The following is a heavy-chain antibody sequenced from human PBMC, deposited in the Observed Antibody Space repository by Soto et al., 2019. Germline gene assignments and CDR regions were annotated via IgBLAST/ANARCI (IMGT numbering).Heavy chain of an antibody. CDR2: IRSKANNYAT. J-gene: IGHJ4*02. V-gene: IGHV3-73*02. CDR3: ARYSGH. D-gene: IGHD1-26*01. CDR1: GFTFSGSA. Sequence: EVQLVESGGGLVQPGGSLKLSCGASGFTFSGSAVHWVRQASGKGLEWVGRIRSKANNYATAYTASVKGRFTISRDDSKNTAYLQMNSLETEDTAVYYCARYSGHWGQGTLVTVSS.